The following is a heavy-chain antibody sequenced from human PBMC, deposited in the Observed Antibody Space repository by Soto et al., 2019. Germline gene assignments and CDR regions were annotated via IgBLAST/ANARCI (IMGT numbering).Heavy chain of an antibody. V-gene: IGHV3-23*01. D-gene: IGHD2-8*01. Sequence: PGGSLRLSCAASGFTFSSYAMSWVRQAPGKGLEWVSAISGSGGSTYYADAVKGRFTISRDNAKNSLYLQMNSLRAEDTAVYYCARAQTDIVLRVYATDGADYWGQGTLVTVSS. J-gene: IGHJ4*02. CDR1: GFTFSSYA. CDR2: ISGSGGST. CDR3: ARAQTDIVLRVYATDGADY.